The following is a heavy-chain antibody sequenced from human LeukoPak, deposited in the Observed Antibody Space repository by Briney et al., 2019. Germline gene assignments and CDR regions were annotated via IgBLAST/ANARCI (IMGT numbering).Heavy chain of an antibody. CDR3: ARVVYSGYDFRGAMDV. Sequence: PSETLSLTCTISGGSISSYYWSWIRQPPGKGLEWIGYIYYTGSTNHNPSLKSRVTISVDTSRNQFSLKLSSVTAADTAVYYCARVVYSGYDFRGAMDVWGKGTTVTVSS. V-gene: IGHV4-59*01. CDR2: IYYTGST. CDR1: GGSISSYY. J-gene: IGHJ6*03. D-gene: IGHD5-12*01.